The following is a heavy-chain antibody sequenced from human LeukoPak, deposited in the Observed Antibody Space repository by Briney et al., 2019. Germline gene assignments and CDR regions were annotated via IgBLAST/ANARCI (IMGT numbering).Heavy chain of an antibody. V-gene: IGHV3-15*01. Sequence: PGGSLTLSCAASGFSFSSYGMSWFRQAPGKGLEWVGRIKSKTDGGTTDYAAPVKGRFTISRDDSKNTLYLQMNSLETEDTAVYYCTTDPGRLVTMVRGVRWYDPWGQGTLVTVSS. J-gene: IGHJ5*02. CDR3: TTDPGRLVTMVRGVRWYDP. CDR1: GFSFSSYG. CDR2: IKSKTDGGTT. D-gene: IGHD3-10*01.